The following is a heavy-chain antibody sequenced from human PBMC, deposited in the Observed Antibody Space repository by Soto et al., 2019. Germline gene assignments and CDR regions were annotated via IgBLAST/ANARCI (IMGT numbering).Heavy chain of an antibody. V-gene: IGHV3-23*01. CDR1: GFTFSSYA. Sequence: EVQLLESGGGLVQPGGSLRLSCAASGFTFSSYAMSWVRQAPGKGLEWVSAISGSGGSTYYADSVKGRFTISRDNSKNTLYLQMNSLRAEDTAVYYCAKDYYEGGSYPEGFDIWGQGTMVTVSS. D-gene: IGHD1-26*01. J-gene: IGHJ3*02. CDR3: AKDYYEGGSYPEGFDI. CDR2: ISGSGGST.